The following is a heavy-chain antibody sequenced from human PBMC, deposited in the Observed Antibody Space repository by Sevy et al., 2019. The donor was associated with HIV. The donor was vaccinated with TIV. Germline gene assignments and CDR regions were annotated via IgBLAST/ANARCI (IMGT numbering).Heavy chain of an antibody. D-gene: IGHD2-2*02. CDR1: GGSISSSSYY. CDR2: IYYSGST. J-gene: IGHJ5*02. Sequence: SETLSLTCTVSGGSISSSSYYWGWIRQPPGKGLEWIGSIYYSGSTYYNPSLKSRVTISVDTSTNQFSLRLSSVTAADTAVYYCARQAHIVVVPAAIEGPGWFDPWGQGTLVTVSS. CDR3: ARQAHIVVVPAAIEGPGWFDP. V-gene: IGHV4-39*01.